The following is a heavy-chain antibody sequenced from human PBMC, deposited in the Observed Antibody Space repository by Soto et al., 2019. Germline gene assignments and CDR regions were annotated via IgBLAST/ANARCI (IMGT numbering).Heavy chain of an antibody. CDR3: VRDTSSGWHLKDH. D-gene: IGHD3-9*01. V-gene: IGHV3-9*01. CDR1: GFTFDDHG. J-gene: IGHJ4*02. Sequence: EVDLVESGGGLAQPGRSLRLSCVASGFTFDDHGMHWVRQIPGRGLEWVSGISWNSGSIGYAESVKGRFTIFRDNAKNCLCLGMGCVRGVGAALYYCVRDTSSGWHLKDHWGQGVQVSVSS. CDR2: ISWNSGSI.